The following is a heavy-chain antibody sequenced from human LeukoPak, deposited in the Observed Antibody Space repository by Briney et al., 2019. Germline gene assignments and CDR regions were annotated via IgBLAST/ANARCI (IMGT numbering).Heavy chain of an antibody. CDR1: GYTFTSYG. Sequence: ASVKVSCKASGYTFTSYGISWVRQAPGQGLEWMGWISAYNGNTNYAQKLQGRVTMTTDTSTSTAYMELRSLRSDDTAVYYCARAQLGYCSSTSCYLWFDPWGQGTLVTVSS. D-gene: IGHD2-2*01. CDR3: ARAQLGYCSSTSCYLWFDP. J-gene: IGHJ5*02. V-gene: IGHV1-18*01. CDR2: ISAYNGNT.